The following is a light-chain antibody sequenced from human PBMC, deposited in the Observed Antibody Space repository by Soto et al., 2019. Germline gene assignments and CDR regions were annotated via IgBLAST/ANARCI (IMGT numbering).Light chain of an antibody. Sequence: AIQLTQSPSSLSASVGDRVTITCRASQGISSALAWYQQKPGKAPKLLIYDASSLESGVPSRFSGSGSGTDFTLTISSLQPEDFATYYCQQFNSYPHPQLTFGGGTKVDIK. V-gene: IGKV1-13*02. CDR1: QGISSA. CDR3: QQFNSYPHPQLT. CDR2: DAS. J-gene: IGKJ4*01.